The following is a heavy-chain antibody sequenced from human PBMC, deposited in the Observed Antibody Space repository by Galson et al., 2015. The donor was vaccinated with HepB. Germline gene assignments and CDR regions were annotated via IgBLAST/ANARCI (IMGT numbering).Heavy chain of an antibody. CDR1: GSILSSYC. D-gene: IGHD2-2*01. CDR2: MSSSTNYI. Sequence: SLRLSCAASGSILSSYCMNWVRQAPGKGLEWVSSMSSSTNYIYYADSVKGRFTVSIDNAKNSLFLQMNSLRAEDTAVYYCATNTPAAVMRASGMDVWGQGTAVTVSS. V-gene: IGHV3-21*01. J-gene: IGHJ6*02. CDR3: ATNTPAAVMRASGMDV.